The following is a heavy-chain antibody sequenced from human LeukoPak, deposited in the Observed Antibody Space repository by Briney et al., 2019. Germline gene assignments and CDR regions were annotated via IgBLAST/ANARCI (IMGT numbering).Heavy chain of an antibody. CDR1: GYTLTELS. D-gene: IGHD3-22*01. Sequence: ASVRVSCKVSGYTLTELSMHWVRQAPGKGLEWMGGFDPEAGEKIYAQKFQGRVTMTRDTSISTAYMELSRLRSDDTAVYYCARTFIYDNSGGDAFDIWGQGTMVTVSS. J-gene: IGHJ3*02. CDR3: ARTFIYDNSGGDAFDI. V-gene: IGHV1-24*01. CDR2: FDPEAGEK.